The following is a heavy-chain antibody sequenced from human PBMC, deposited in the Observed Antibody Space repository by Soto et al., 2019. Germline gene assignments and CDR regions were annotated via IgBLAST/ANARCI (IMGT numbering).Heavy chain of an antibody. CDR3: IRAVKYGIGVDTFDI. V-gene: IGHV3-13*01. Sequence: GGSLRLSCAASGFTFSGYDMHWVRQATGKGLEWVSAIGTAGDTYYPGSVKGRFTISRENAKNPLYLQMNSLRAGDTAVYYCIRAVKYGIGVDTFDIWGQGTMVTVSS. J-gene: IGHJ3*02. CDR2: IGTAGDT. CDR1: GFTFSGYD. D-gene: IGHD6-19*01.